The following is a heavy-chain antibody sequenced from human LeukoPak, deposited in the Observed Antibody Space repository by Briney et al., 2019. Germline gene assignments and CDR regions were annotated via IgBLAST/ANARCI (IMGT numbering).Heavy chain of an antibody. CDR2: IDSGGST. D-gene: IGHD2-2*01. J-gene: IGHJ6*02. CDR1: GFSVSSNY. Sequence: GGSLRLSCAASGFSVSSNYMSWVRQAPGKGLEWVSIIDSGGSTYDADSVKGRFTISRDNSKNTLYLQMNSLRAEDTAVYYCARDVVVITTTIPPKSYYYGMDVWGQGTTVTVSS. V-gene: IGHV3-66*01. CDR3: ARDVVVITTTIPPKSYYYGMDV.